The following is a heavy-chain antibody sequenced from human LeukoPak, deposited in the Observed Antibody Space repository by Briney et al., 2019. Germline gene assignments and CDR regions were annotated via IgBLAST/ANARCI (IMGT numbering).Heavy chain of an antibody. J-gene: IGHJ4*02. D-gene: IGHD3-10*01. V-gene: IGHV3-7*01. CDR1: GFTFSYYW. CDR2: IKEDGSEK. Sequence: PGGSLRLSCAASGFTFSYYWMSWARQAPGKGLEWVANIKEDGSEKYYVDSVKDRFTISRDNAKNSLYLQINSLKAEDTAVYYCARGGSKGSVDYWGQGTLVTVSS. CDR3: ARGGSKGSVDY.